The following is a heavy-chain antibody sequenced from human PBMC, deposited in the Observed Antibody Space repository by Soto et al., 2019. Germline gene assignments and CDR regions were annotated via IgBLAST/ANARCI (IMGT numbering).Heavy chain of an antibody. CDR1: GFTFSSYS. CDR2: ISSSSSYI. V-gene: IGHV3-21*01. Sequence: PGGSLRLSCAASGFTFSSYSMNWVRQAPGKGLEWVSSISSSSSYIYYADSVKGRFTISRDNAKNSLYLQMNSLRAEDTAVYYCARDKGGGYAFDIWGRGTMVTVSS. J-gene: IGHJ3*02. CDR3: ARDKGGGYAFDI. D-gene: IGHD2-15*01.